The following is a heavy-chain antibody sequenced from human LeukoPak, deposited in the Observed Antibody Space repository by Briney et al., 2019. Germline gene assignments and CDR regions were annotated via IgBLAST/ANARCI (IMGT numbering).Heavy chain of an antibody. CDR2: VSAYNGNT. CDR3: ARERYSSSWYFARYYYYYYGMDV. Sequence: ASVKVSCKASGYTFTSYGISWVRQAPGQGLGWMRWVSAYNGNTNYAQKLRGRVTMTTDTSTSTAYMELRSLRSDDTAVYYCARERYSSSWYFARYYYYYYGMDVWGQGTTVTVSS. CDR1: GYTFTSYG. J-gene: IGHJ6*02. D-gene: IGHD6-13*01. V-gene: IGHV1-18*01.